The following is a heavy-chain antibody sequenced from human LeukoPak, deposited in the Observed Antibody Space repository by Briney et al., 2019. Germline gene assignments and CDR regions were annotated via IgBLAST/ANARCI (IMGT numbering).Heavy chain of an antibody. J-gene: IGHJ4*01. V-gene: IGHV3-23*01. CDR1: GFTFSSYA. CDR2: ASGSGGST. D-gene: IGHD5-18*01. Sequence: PGGSLRPSCAASGFTFSSYAMNWVRQAPGKGLEWVSGASGSGGSTYYADSVKGRLTFSRDNSKNTLYLQMNSLRAEDTAVYYCAKGGGYSHATKFDYWGHGTLATVSS. CDR3: AKGGGYSHATKFDY.